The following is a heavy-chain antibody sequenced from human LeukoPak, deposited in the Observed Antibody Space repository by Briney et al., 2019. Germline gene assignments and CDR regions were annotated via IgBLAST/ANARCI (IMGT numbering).Heavy chain of an antibody. CDR2: IIPIFGTA. CDR1: GGTFSSYA. J-gene: IGHJ6*03. D-gene: IGHD6-6*01. V-gene: IGHV1-69*05. CDR3: ARSYSSSSYYYYYYMDV. Sequence: SVKVSCKASGGTFSSYAISWVRQAPGQGLEWMGGIIPIFGTANYAQKFQGRVTITTDEFTSTAYMELSSLRSEDTAVYYCARSYSSSSYYYYYYMDVWGKGTTVTVSS.